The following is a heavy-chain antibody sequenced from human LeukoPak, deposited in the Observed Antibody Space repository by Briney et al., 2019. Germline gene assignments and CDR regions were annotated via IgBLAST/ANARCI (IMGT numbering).Heavy chain of an antibody. CDR3: ARANDPHYGSGSYYLGY. CDR2: IYHSGST. CDR1: GGSTSSGGYS. Sequence: PSETLSLTCAVSGGSTSSGGYSWSWIRQPPGKGLEWIGYIYHSGSTYYNPSLKSRVTISVDRSKNQFSLKLSSVTAADTAVYYCARANDPHYGSGSYYLGYWGQGTLVTVSS. D-gene: IGHD3-10*01. V-gene: IGHV4-30-2*01. J-gene: IGHJ4*02.